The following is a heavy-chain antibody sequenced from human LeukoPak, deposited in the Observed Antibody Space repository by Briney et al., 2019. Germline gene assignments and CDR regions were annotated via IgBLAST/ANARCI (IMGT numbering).Heavy chain of an antibody. V-gene: IGHV1-3*01. Sequence: GSSVKVSCKASGGTFISYAISWVRQAPGQRLEWLGWINAGNGNTKYSQNFQGRVTLTRDTSATTASMEMNSLRSEDTALYYCARGRWSATTASYYLDFWGLGTLVTVSS. D-gene: IGHD2-21*02. J-gene: IGHJ4*02. CDR3: ARGRWSATTASYYLDF. CDR1: GGTFISYA. CDR2: INAGNGNT.